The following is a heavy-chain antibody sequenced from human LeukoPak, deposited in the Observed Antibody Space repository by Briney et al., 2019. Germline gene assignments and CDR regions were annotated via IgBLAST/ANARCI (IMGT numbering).Heavy chain of an antibody. D-gene: IGHD1-1*01. CDR1: GFTFNRCW. V-gene: IGHV3-33*07. Sequence: GGSLRLSCVVSGFTFNRCWMNWVRQAPGKGLEWVAFIWSDGSNKYYADSVKGRFTISRDNSEDTLYLQMNSLRVEDTAVYYCARDPAGSGFAFDSWGQGALVTVSS. CDR3: ARDPAGSGFAFDS. J-gene: IGHJ4*02. CDR2: IWSDGSNK.